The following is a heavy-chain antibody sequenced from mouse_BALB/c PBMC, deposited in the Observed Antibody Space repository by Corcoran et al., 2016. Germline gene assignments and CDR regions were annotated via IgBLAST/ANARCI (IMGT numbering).Heavy chain of an antibody. Sequence: QVTLKESGPGILQPSQTLSLTCSFSGFSLSTSGMGVSWIRQPSGKGLEWLAHIYWDDDKRYNPSLKSRLTISKDTSRNQVFLKITSVDTADTATYYCARSPGPGYFDVWGAGTTVTVSS. J-gene: IGHJ1*01. V-gene: IGHV8-12*01. D-gene: IGHD3-2*02. CDR3: ARSPGPGYFDV. CDR1: GFSLSTSGMG. CDR2: IYWDDDK.